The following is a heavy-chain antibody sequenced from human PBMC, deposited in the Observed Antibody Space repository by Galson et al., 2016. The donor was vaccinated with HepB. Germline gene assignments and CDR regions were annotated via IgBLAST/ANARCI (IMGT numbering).Heavy chain of an antibody. J-gene: IGHJ4*02. CDR3: VREYCSDTTCYTALDY. CDR1: GGSISSNNW. D-gene: IGHD2-2*02. CDR2: IYHSGST. V-gene: IGHV4-4*02. Sequence: TLSLTCAVSGGSISSNNWWHWVRQPPGKGLEWIGEIYHSGSTYYNPSLKSRVTMSVDRSNNQFSLKLSSVTAADTAVYYCVREYCSDTTCYTALDYWGQGTLVSVSS.